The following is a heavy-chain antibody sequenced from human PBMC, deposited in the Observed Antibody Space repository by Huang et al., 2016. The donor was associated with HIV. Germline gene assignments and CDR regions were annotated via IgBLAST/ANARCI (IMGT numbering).Heavy chain of an antibody. V-gene: IGHV1-69*13. CDR1: GGSFNNFG. CDR3: AKRGGVWGSPYAFDL. J-gene: IGHJ3*01. Sequence: QVQLVQSGAEVRKPGSSVKVSCRACGGSFNNFGINWVRQAPGQGLGWMGGVSPRFGTRNDAQRFQGRVMITAGGTTGVVNMELSRIRSEDTAVYFCAKRGGVWGSPYAFDLWGPGTMVTVSS. CDR2: VSPRFGTR. D-gene: IGHD3-16*01.